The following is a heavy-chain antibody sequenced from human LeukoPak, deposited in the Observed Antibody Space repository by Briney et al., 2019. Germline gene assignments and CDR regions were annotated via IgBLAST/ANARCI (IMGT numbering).Heavy chain of an antibody. V-gene: IGHV6-1*01. D-gene: IGHD3-22*01. Sequence: SQTLSLTCAISGDSVSSNSAAWNWIRQSPSRGLEWLGRTYYRSKWYNDYAVSVKSRITINPDTSKNQFSLQLNSVTPEDTAVYYCAATYYYDSSGYPHPNWFDPWGQGTLVTVSS. CDR2: TYYRSKWYN. CDR3: AATYYYDSSGYPHPNWFDP. CDR1: GDSVSSNSAA. J-gene: IGHJ5*02.